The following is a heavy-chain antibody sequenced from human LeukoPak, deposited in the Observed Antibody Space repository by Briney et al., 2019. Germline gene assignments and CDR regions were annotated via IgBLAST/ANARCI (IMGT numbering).Heavy chain of an antibody. V-gene: IGHV4-61*02. D-gene: IGHD6-13*01. CDR3: HAGSAAGDY. Sequence: PSQTLSLTCTVSGDSISSGNYYWSWIRQPAGKGLEWIGRIYYSGSTYYNPSLKSRVTISVDTSKNQFSLKLSSVTAADTAVYCCHAGSAAGDYWGQGTLVTASS. CDR1: GDSISSGNYY. CDR2: IYYSGST. J-gene: IGHJ4*02.